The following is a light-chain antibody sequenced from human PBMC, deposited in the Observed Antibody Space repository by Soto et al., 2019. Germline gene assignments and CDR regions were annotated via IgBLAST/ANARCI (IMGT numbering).Light chain of an antibody. CDR2: EVS. V-gene: IGLV2-14*01. CDR1: SSDVGGYNY. Sequence: QSVLTQPASVSGSPGQSITISCTGTSSDVGGYNYVSWYQQLPGKAPKLMIYEVSNRPSGVSIRFSGSKSGNTASLTISGLRAEDEADYYCNSYTTTSTPYVFGNGTKGTVL. J-gene: IGLJ1*01. CDR3: NSYTTTSTPYV.